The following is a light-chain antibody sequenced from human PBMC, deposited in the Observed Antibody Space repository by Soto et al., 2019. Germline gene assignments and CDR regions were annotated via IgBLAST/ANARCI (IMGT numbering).Light chain of an antibody. CDR3: QQYNSWPPIT. J-gene: IGKJ5*01. CDR1: ESVSSN. V-gene: IGKV3-15*01. Sequence: EVVMTQSPATLSVSPGERATLSCRASESVSSNLAWYQQRPGQAPRLVIYGASTRATGIPARFSGGGSGTEFTLTISSLRSGDFGVYYWQQYNSWPPITFGQGTRLEIK. CDR2: GAS.